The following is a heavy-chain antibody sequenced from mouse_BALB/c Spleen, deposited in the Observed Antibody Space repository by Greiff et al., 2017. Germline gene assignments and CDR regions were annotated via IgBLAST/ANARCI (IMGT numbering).Heavy chain of an antibody. CDR2: ISDGGSYT. CDR3: TRAPYRYYFDY. CDR1: GFTFSDYY. J-gene: IGHJ2*01. D-gene: IGHD2-14*01. V-gene: IGHV5-4*02. Sequence: EVKLVESGGGLVKPGGSLKLSCAASGFTFSDYYMYWVRQTPEKRLEWVATISDGGSYTYYPDSVKGRFTISRDNSKNNLYLQMSSLKAEDTAMYYCTRAPYRYYFDYGGQGTTLTVSS.